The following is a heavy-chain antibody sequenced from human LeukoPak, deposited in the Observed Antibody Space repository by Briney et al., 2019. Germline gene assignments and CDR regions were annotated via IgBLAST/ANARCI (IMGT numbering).Heavy chain of an antibody. CDR1: GGSFSGYY. CDR3: ARTSSSSFHY. J-gene: IGHJ4*02. CDR2: INHSGST. V-gene: IGHV4-34*01. D-gene: IGHD6-6*01. Sequence: SETLSLTCAVYGGSFSGYYWSWIRQPPGKGLEWIGEINHSGSTNYNPSLKSRVTISVDTSKNQFSLRLSSVTAADTAVYYCARTSSSSFHYWGQGTLVTVSS.